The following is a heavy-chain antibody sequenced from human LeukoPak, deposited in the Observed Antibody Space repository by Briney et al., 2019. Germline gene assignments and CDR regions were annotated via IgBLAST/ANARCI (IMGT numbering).Heavy chain of an antibody. CDR1: GFTFSSYR. CDR2: ISSSSSTI. Sequence: PGGSLRLSCAASGFTFSSYRMNWVRQAPGKGLEWVSYISSSSSTIYYADSVKGRFTISRDNAKNSLYLQMNSLRAEDTAVYYCARARSIRVVAAVGNAFDIWGQGTMVTVSS. V-gene: IGHV3-48*01. D-gene: IGHD2-15*01. CDR3: ARARSIRVVAAVGNAFDI. J-gene: IGHJ3*02.